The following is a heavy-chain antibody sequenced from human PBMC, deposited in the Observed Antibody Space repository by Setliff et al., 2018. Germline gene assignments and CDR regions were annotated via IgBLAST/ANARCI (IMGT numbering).Heavy chain of an antibody. CDR1: GGTFSSYA. CDR3: ARDRDCSGGSCYSHYYYGMDV. D-gene: IGHD2-15*01. CDR2: IITILGIA. Sequence: SVKVSCKASGGTFSSYAISWVRQAPGQGLEWMGGIITILGIANYAQKFQGRVTITADKSTSTAYMELSSLRSEDTAVYYCARDRDCSGGSCYSHYYYGMDVWGQGTTVTVSS. J-gene: IGHJ6*02. V-gene: IGHV1-69*10.